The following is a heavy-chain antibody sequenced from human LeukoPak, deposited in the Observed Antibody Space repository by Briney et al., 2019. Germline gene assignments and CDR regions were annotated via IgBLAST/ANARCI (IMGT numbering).Heavy chain of an antibody. D-gene: IGHD3-10*01. CDR3: ARAYYYYGSGSYDMDV. CDR1: GYTFTSYG. J-gene: IGHJ6*02. V-gene: IGHV1-18*01. CDR2: ISAYNGNT. Sequence: ASVKVSCKASGYTFTSYGISWVRQAPGQGLERMGWISAYNGNTNYAQKLQGRVTMTTDTSTSTAYMELRSLRSDDTAVYYCARAYYYYGSGSYDMDVWGQGTTVTVSS.